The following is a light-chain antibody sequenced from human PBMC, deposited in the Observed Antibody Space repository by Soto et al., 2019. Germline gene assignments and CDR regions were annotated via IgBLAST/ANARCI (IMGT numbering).Light chain of an antibody. CDR3: HQSFSTPYT. CDR1: QSISRY. CDR2: AAS. Sequence: DIQMTQSPSSLSASVGDRVTITCRASQSISRYLNWYQQMPGKAPKVLIYAASSLQSGVPSRFSGSGSGTDFTLTINNLQPEDFATYYCHQSFSTPYTFGPGTKVDIK. J-gene: IGKJ2*01. V-gene: IGKV1-39*01.